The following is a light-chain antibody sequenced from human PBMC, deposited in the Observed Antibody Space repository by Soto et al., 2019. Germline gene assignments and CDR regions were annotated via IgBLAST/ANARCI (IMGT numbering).Light chain of an antibody. CDR1: QNILYSSNNKNY. CDR2: WAS. Sequence: DIVMTQSPDSLAVSLGERATINCKSSQNILYSSNNKNYLAWYQQKPGQPPKLLIYWASARESGVPDRFSGSESGTDFTLTIRSLQAEDVAVYYCQQYYSTPPTFGQGTKVEIK. V-gene: IGKV4-1*01. CDR3: QQYYSTPPT. J-gene: IGKJ1*01.